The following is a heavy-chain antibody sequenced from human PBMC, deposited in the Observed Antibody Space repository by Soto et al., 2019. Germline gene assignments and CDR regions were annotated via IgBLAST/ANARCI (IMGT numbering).Heavy chain of an antibody. Sequence: GGSLRLSCAASGFTFSSYAMSWVRQAPGKGLEWVSAISGSGGSTYYADSVKGRFTISRDNSKNTLYLQMNSLRAEDTAVYYCAKSLRAARPAPSTSLGAFDIWGQGTMVTVSS. V-gene: IGHV3-23*01. CDR3: AKSLRAARPAPSTSLGAFDI. CDR1: GFTFSSYA. J-gene: IGHJ3*02. CDR2: ISGSGGST. D-gene: IGHD6-6*01.